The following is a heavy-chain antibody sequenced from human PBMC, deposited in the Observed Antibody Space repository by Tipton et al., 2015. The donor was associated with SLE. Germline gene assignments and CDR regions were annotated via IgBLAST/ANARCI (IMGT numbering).Heavy chain of an antibody. CDR1: GGSISSTSFF. V-gene: IGHV4-39*02. J-gene: IGHJ5*02. Sequence: TLSLTCTVSGGSISSTSFFWAWIRQPPGKGLEWIGIIYYGGSTYYNPPLGSRVTISVDTSKNQFSLQLSSVTAADTAVYYCARDLETDWFDPWGQGTLVTVSS. D-gene: IGHD3-3*01. CDR3: ARDLETDWFDP. CDR2: IYYGGST.